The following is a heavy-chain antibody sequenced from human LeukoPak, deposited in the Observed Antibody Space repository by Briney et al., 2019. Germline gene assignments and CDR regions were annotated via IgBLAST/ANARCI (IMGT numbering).Heavy chain of an antibody. CDR1: GYKFTNNL. J-gene: IGHJ4*02. CDR3: VRFALASSIDY. Sequence: GESLKTSFKISGYKFTNNLIGWVRQAPGKGLGWVGLIYPCYSDGQYSPSFQGQVTLSVDASITTAPLPLSGLSASDTAVYFCVRFALASSIDYWGQGTLVTVSS. CDR2: IYPCYSDG. V-gene: IGHV5-51*01. D-gene: IGHD6-13*01.